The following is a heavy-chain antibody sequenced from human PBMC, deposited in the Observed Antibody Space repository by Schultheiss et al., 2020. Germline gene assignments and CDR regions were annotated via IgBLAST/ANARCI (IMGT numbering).Heavy chain of an antibody. Sequence: SQTLSLTCTVSGGSISSGDYYWSWIRQPPGKGLEWIGYIYYSGSTYYNPSLKSRVTISVDTSKNQFSLKLSSVTAADTAVYYCARRAAAGNGYNWFDPWGQGTLVTVSS. CDR1: GGSISSGDYY. CDR2: IYYSGST. CDR3: ARRAAAGNGYNWFDP. V-gene: IGHV4-30-4*01. D-gene: IGHD6-13*01. J-gene: IGHJ5*02.